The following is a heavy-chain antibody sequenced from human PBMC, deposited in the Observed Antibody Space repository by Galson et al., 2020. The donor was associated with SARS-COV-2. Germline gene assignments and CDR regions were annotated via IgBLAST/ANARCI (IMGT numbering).Heavy chain of an antibody. Sequence: GGSLRLSCAASGFTFSSYAMHWVRQAPGKGLEYVSAISSNGGSTYYANSVKGRSTISRDNSKNTLYLQMGSLRAEDMAVYYCARVTPPCGGDCYSGDAFDIWGQGTMVTVSS. CDR1: GFTFSSYA. CDR3: ARVTPPCGGDCYSGDAFDI. D-gene: IGHD2-21*01. J-gene: IGHJ3*02. V-gene: IGHV3-64*01. CDR2: ISSNGGST.